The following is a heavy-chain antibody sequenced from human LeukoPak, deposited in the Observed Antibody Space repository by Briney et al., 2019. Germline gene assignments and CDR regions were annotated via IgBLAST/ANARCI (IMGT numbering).Heavy chain of an antibody. D-gene: IGHD4-17*01. V-gene: IGHV4-38-2*01. Sequence: PSETLSLTRAVSGYSISSASYWVWIPQPPGKGLEWIGSISPSGNTYYNPSLKSRISISLDTSKNQFSLKLTSMTAADTAVYYCAKGGGMSGDYGGIDYWGQGTLVTVSS. CDR3: AKGGGMSGDYGGIDY. CDR1: GYSISSASY. CDR2: ISPSGNT. J-gene: IGHJ4*02.